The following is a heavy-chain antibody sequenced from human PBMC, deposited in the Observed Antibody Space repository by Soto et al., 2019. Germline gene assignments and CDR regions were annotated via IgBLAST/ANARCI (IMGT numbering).Heavy chain of an antibody. Sequence: EVQLVESGGGLVQPGGSLRLSCAASGFTFSSYSMNLVRQAPGKGLEWVSYISSSSSTIYYADSVKGRFTISRDNAKNSLYLQMNSLRAEDTAVYYCARDINYGLFDYWGQGTLVTVYS. V-gene: IGHV3-48*01. CDR1: GFTFSSYS. J-gene: IGHJ4*02. CDR3: ARDINYGLFDY. CDR2: ISSSSSTI. D-gene: IGHD4-17*01.